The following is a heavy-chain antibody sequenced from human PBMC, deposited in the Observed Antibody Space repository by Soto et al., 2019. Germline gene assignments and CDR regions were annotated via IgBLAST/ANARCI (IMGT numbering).Heavy chain of an antibody. CDR3: ARGRYYYDSSGYYY. CDR1: GGSFSGYY. V-gene: IGHV4-34*01. D-gene: IGHD3-22*01. J-gene: IGHJ4*02. Sequence: QVQLQQWGAGLLKPSETLSLTCAVYGGSFSGYYWSWIRQPPGKGLEWIGEINHSGSTNYNPSLKRRVTISVDTSKNQFSLKLSSVTAADTAVYYCARGRYYYDSSGYYYWGQGTLVTVSS. CDR2: INHSGST.